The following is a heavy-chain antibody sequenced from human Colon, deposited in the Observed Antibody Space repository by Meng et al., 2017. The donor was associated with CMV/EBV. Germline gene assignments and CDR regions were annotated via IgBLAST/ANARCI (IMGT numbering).Heavy chain of an antibody. CDR1: GFTFSDYY. Sequence: GESLKISCAASGFTFSDYYMSWIRQAPGKGLEWISYISNSSNTIHYADSMRGRFTISRDNANNSLYLQVNSLRGEDTAVYYCARIERPGGRYNSYGLDVWGQGTTVTVSS. V-gene: IGHV3-11*01. D-gene: IGHD1-1*01. CDR3: ARIERPGGRYNSYGLDV. CDR2: ISNSSNTI. J-gene: IGHJ6*02.